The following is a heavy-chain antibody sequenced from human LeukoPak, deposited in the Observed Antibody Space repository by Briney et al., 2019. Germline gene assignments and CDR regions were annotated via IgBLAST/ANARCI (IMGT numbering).Heavy chain of an antibody. CDR1: RYTFTSYG. D-gene: IGHD4-17*01. V-gene: IGHV1-18*01. Sequence: ASVKVSCKASRYTFTSYGISWVRQAPGQGLEWMGWISAYNGNTNYAQKLQGRVTMTTDTSTSTAYMELRSLRSEDTAVYYCASYGGDYYYYGMDVWGQGTTVTVSS. CDR3: ASYGGDYYYYGMDV. CDR2: ISAYNGNT. J-gene: IGHJ6*02.